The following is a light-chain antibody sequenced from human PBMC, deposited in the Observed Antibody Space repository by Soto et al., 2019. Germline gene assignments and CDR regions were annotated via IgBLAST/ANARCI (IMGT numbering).Light chain of an antibody. CDR1: SSNIGAGYD. CDR3: QSSDSNRSGWGI. V-gene: IGLV1-40*01. CDR2: GDN. J-gene: IGLJ2*01. Sequence: QSVLTQPPSVSGAPGQRVTISCNGSSSNIGAGYDVHWYQQLPGTAPKLLIYGDNNRASGVPDRFSGSKSGTSASLAITGLQAEDEADYYCQSSDSNRSGWGIFGGGTKLTVL.